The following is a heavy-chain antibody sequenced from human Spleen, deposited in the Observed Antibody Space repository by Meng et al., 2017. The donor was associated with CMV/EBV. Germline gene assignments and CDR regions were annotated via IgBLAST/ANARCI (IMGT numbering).Heavy chain of an antibody. CDR1: GGSFSRYA. J-gene: IGHJ4*02. CDR3: ARENPRWLAVDY. CDR2: IIPLLGTA. V-gene: IGHV1-69*05. Sequence: SVKVSCKASGGSFSRYAISWVRQAPGQGLEWMGGIIPLLGTANYAQKFQGRVTITTDESTSTAYMELSSLRSDDMAVYYCARENPRWLAVDYWGQGTLVTVSS. D-gene: IGHD6-19*01.